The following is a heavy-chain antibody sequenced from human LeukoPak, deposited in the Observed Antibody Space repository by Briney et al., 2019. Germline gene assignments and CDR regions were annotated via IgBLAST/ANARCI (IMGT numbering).Heavy chain of an antibody. Sequence: SVKVSCKASGGTFSSYAISWVRQAPGQGLEWMGGIIPIFGTANYAQEFQGRVTITADESTSTAYMELSSLRSEDTAVYYCAQTPQMWTKVGYFDYWGQGTLVTVSS. J-gene: IGHJ4*02. D-gene: IGHD4-23*01. CDR1: GGTFSSYA. V-gene: IGHV1-69*13. CDR2: IIPIFGTA. CDR3: AQTPQMWTKVGYFDY.